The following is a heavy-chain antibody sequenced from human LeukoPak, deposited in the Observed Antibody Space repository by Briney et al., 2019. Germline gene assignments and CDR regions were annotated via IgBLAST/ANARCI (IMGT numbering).Heavy chain of an antibody. CDR2: IYYSGST. V-gene: IGHV4-59*01. D-gene: IGHD5-18*01. CDR3: ARGIAGGYSYGHGDY. CDR1: GGSINNYY. J-gene: IGHJ4*02. Sequence: SETLSLTCTVSGGSINNYYWSWIRQPPGKGLEWIGYIYYSGSTNYNPSLKGRVTISVDTSKNQFSLKLTSVTAADTAVYYCARGIAGGYSYGHGDYWGQGTLVTVSS.